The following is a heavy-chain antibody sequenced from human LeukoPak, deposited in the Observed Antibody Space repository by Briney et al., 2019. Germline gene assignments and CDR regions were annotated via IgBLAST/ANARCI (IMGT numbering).Heavy chain of an antibody. V-gene: IGHV3-30*02. D-gene: IGHD6-6*01. Sequence: GGSLRLSCAASGFTFSTYDMHWVRQAPGKGLEWVAFIRYDGRNEYYADSVKGRFTISRDNAKNTLYLQMNSLRPEDTAVYYCAKKHSGSSFYFEYWGQGTQVTVSS. J-gene: IGHJ4*02. CDR1: GFTFSTYD. CDR2: IRYDGRNE. CDR3: AKKHSGSSFYFEY.